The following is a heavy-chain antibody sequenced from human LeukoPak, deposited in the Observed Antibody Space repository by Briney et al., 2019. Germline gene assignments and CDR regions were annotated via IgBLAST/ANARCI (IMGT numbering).Heavy chain of an antibody. J-gene: IGHJ3*01. V-gene: IGHV4-4*07. D-gene: IGHD3-9*01. CDR2: IYSSGST. CDR1: GGSMSNDF. CDR3: VRDLGRLLRHFDWVDAFDV. Sequence: TSETLSLTCTVSGGSMSNDFWSWIRQPAGKGLEWIGRIYSSGSTNYNPSLKSRVTMSVDTSKNQFSLKLSSVTAADTAVYYCVRDLGRLLRHFDWVDAFDVWGQGTMVTVSS.